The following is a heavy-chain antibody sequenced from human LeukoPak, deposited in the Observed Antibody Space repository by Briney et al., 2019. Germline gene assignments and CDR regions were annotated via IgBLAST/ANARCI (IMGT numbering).Heavy chain of an antibody. D-gene: IGHD3-22*01. Sequence: GGSLRLSCAASGFNFSSYWMHWVRQAPGKGLVWVPLIKSDANTTIYADSAKVRFTISRAHAKNTVELQLKMLRAEDTAVYFCARGHSSGNSYDAFDMWGEGTKVTVSS. V-gene: IGHV3-74*01. J-gene: IGHJ3*02. CDR3: ARGHSSGNSYDAFDM. CDR1: GFNFSSYW. CDR2: IKSDANTT.